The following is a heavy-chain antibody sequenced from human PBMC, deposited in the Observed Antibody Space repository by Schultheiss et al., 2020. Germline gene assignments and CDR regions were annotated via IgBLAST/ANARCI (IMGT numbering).Heavy chain of an antibody. D-gene: IGHD3-22*01. J-gene: IGHJ1*01. Sequence: SVKVSCKASGGTFSSYTISWVRQAPGQGLEWMGRIIPILGIANYAQKFQGRVTITADKSTSTAYMELSSLRSEDTAVYYCASGDSSGRNGGVQHWGQGTLVTVSS. CDR2: IIPILGIA. CDR1: GGTFSSYT. V-gene: IGHV1-69*02. CDR3: ASGDSSGRNGGVQH.